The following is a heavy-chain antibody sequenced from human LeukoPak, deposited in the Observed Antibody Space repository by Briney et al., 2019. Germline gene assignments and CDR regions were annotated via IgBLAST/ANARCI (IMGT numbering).Heavy chain of an antibody. CDR3: TTSPYCGGNCYS. CDR1: GFTFSNAW. V-gene: IGHV3-15*01. D-gene: IGHD2-21*02. Sequence: GGSLRLSCAPSGFTFSNAWMSWVRQAPGEGLEWVGRIKSKTDGGTTDYAAPVKGRFTISRDDSKNTLYRQMNSLKTEDTVVYYCTTSPYCGGNCYSWGQGTLVTVSS. J-gene: IGHJ4*02. CDR2: IKSKTDGGTT.